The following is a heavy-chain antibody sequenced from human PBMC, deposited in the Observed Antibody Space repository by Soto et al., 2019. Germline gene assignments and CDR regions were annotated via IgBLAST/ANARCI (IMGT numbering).Heavy chain of an antibody. V-gene: IGHV3-23*01. D-gene: IGHD3-10*01. CDR1: GLTFSRYA. J-gene: IGHJ5*02. CDR2: ISGSGGST. Sequence: EVQLLESGGGLVQPGGSLRLSCAASGLTFSRYAMSWVRQAPGKGLEWVSAISGSGGSTYYADSVKGRFTNSRDNSKNTLYLQMTSLRAEDTAVYYCAKASPVVRALDPWGQGTLVTVSS. CDR3: AKASPVVRALDP.